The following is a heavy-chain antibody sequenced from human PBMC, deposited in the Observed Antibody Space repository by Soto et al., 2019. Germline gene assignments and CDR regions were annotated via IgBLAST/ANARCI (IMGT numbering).Heavy chain of an antibody. D-gene: IGHD5-18*01. CDR3: ARGGYSYGSGLGY. Sequence: PSETLSLTCAVSGGSISSGGYSWSWIRQPPGKGLEWIGYIYHSGSTYYNPSLKSRVTISVDRSKNQFSLKLSSVTAADTAVYYCARGGYSYGSGLGYWGQGTLVTVSS. CDR2: IYHSGST. V-gene: IGHV4-30-2*01. CDR1: GGSISSGGYS. J-gene: IGHJ4*02.